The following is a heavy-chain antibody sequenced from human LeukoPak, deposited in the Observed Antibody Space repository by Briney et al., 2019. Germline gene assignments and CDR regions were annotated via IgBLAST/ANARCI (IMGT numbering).Heavy chain of an antibody. D-gene: IGHD6-19*01. CDR2: IYYSGST. CDR1: GGSISSYY. V-gene: IGHV4-59*01. J-gene: IGHJ3*02. CDR3: ARDKAVAGAFDI. Sequence: SETLPLTCTVSGGSISSYYWSWIRQPPGKGLEWIGYIYYSGSTNYNPSLKSRVTILVDTSKNQFSLKLSSVTAADTAVYYCARDKAVAGAFDIWGQGTMVTVSS.